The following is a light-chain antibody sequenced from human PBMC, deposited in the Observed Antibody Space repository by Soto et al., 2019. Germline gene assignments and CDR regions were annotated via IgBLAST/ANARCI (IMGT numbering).Light chain of an antibody. Sequence: QSVLTQPASVSGSPGQSITISCTGSGSDIGAYNYVSWYQQHPGKAPKLLIHGVTRRPSGVSSRFSASKSAYTASLTISGLQVEDEANYYCSSFTTSYFYVFGPGTKVTVL. CDR2: GVT. CDR3: SSFTTSYFYV. V-gene: IGLV2-14*01. J-gene: IGLJ1*01. CDR1: GSDIGAYNY.